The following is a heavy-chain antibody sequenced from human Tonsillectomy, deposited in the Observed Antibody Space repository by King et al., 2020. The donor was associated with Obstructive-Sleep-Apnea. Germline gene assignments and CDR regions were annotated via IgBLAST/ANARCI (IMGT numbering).Heavy chain of an antibody. J-gene: IGHJ5*02. CDR2: IYYSGST. CDR3: ARHRGAVGATGWFDP. Sequence: VQLQESGPGLVKPSETLSLTCTVSGGSISSYYWSWIRQPPGKGLEWIGYIYYSGSTNYNPSLKSRVTISVDTSKIQFSLKLSSVTAADTAVYYCARHRGAVGATGWFDPWGQGTLVTVSS. D-gene: IGHD1-26*01. V-gene: IGHV4-59*08. CDR1: GGSISSYY.